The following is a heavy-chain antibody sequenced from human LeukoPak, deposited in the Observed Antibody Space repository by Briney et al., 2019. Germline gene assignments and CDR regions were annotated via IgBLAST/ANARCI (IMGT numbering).Heavy chain of an antibody. J-gene: IGHJ4*02. CDR3: ARVNCSSTSCRSKFLDY. D-gene: IGHD2-2*01. Sequence: GASVTVSCKASGYTFTNYDINWVRQATGQGLEWMGWMNPNSGNTGYAQKFQGRVTMTRNTSISTAYMELSSLRSEDTAVYYCARVNCSSTSCRSKFLDYWGQGTLVTVSS. CDR1: GYTFTNYD. V-gene: IGHV1-8*01. CDR2: MNPNSGNT.